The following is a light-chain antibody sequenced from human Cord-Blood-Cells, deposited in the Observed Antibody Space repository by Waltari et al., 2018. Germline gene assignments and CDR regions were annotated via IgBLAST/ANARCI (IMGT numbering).Light chain of an antibody. CDR3: AAWDDSLSGVV. Sequence: QSVLTQPPSASGTPGQRVTISCSGSSSNIGSNYVYWYQQLPGTAPKLLIYRINRRPSGVPDRFAGSKSGTSASLAISGLRSEDEADYYCAAWDDSLSGVVFGGGTKLAVL. CDR2: RIN. J-gene: IGLJ2*01. V-gene: IGLV1-47*01. CDR1: SSNIGSNY.